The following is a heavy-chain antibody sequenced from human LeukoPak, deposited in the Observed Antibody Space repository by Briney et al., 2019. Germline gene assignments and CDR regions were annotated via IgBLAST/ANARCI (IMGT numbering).Heavy chain of an antibody. J-gene: IGHJ4*02. CDR3: ASDTLYSGS. CDR1: GFTFSTSA. V-gene: IGHV1-58*02. CDR2: IVVGSGKT. Sequence: SVKVSCKASGFTFSTSAMQWVRQARGQRLERIGWIVVGSGKTNYAQKFQERVTITRDMSTSTAYMELSSLRSEDTAIYYCASDTLYSGSWGQGTLVTVSS. D-gene: IGHD1-26*01.